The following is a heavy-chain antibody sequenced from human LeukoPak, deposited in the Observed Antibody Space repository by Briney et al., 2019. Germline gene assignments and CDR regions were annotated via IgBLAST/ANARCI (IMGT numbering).Heavy chain of an antibody. Sequence: ASVNVSCQASGYTFTSYFLHWARPAAGQGVEWMGVINPSGGSTSYPQKFQGRVTMTRDASTSTVYMGLSSLRSEDTAIYYCARGRSSVYSFSDYWGQGTLVTVSS. J-gene: IGHJ4*02. CDR2: INPSGGST. V-gene: IGHV1-46*01. CDR1: GYTFTSYF. CDR3: ARGRSSVYSFSDY. D-gene: IGHD5-18*01.